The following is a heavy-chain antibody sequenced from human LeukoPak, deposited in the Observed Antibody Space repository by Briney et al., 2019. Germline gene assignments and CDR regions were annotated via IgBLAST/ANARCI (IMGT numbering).Heavy chain of an antibody. V-gene: IGHV1-2*02. CDR3: ARATAGTTLFEGIDY. Sequence: ASVKVSCKASGYTFTGYYMHWVRQAPGQGLERMGWINPNSGGTNYAQKFQGRVTMTRDTSISTAYMELSRLRSDDTAVYYCARATAGTTLFEGIDYWGQGTLVTVSS. CDR2: INPNSGGT. CDR1: GYTFTGYY. J-gene: IGHJ4*02. D-gene: IGHD1-1*01.